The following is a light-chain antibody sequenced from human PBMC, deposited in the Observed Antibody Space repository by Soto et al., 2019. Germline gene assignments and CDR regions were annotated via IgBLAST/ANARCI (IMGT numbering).Light chain of an antibody. Sequence: EIVLTQSPGTLSLSPGERATLSCRASQSVITNYLAWYQQKPGQAPRLLIYDASSRATGIPDRFSGGGSGTDFTLTISRLEPEDFAVYYCQQFSSYPLTFGGGTKVDIK. CDR2: DAS. V-gene: IGKV3-20*01. CDR1: QSVITNY. CDR3: QQFSSYPLT. J-gene: IGKJ4*01.